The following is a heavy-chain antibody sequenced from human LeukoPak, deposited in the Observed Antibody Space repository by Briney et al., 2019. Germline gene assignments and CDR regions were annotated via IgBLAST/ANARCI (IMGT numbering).Heavy chain of an antibody. J-gene: IGHJ4*02. Sequence: SVKVSCTASGGTFISYAISWVRQAPGQGLEGMGGIMPIFGTATYAQKFQGRVTITADESTSTAYMELSSLRSEDTAVYYCASGYDSSGYYYSQYWGQGTLVTASS. D-gene: IGHD3-22*01. CDR3: ASGYDSSGYYYSQY. V-gene: IGHV1-69*13. CDR1: GGTFISYA. CDR2: IMPIFGTA.